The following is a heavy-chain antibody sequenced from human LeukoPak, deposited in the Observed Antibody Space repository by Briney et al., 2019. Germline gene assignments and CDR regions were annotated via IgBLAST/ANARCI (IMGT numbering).Heavy chain of an antibody. CDR2: IIPIFGTA. V-gene: IGHV1-69*01. Sequence: GPSVKVSCKASRGTFSSYAISWVRHAPGQGREWMGGIIPIFGTANYAQKFQGRVTITADESTSTAYMELSSLRSEDTAVYYCAGGFKSELYGDYFDYWGQGTLVTVSS. D-gene: IGHD4-17*01. CDR3: AGGFKSELYGDYFDY. CDR1: RGTFSSYA. J-gene: IGHJ4*02.